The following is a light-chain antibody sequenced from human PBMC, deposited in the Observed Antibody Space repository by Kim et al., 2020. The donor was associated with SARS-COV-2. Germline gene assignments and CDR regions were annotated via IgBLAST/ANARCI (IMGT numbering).Light chain of an antibody. CDR3: CSYTRSSTYV. V-gene: IGLV2-14*03. CDR1: SRYISYYNS. Sequence: ACSGTSRYISYYNSGSWYQQHPSKVPKLILSDVSKRPSGVSDRFSGSKSGNTASLTISGLQAEDESDYYCCSYTRSSTYVFGTGTEVTVL. CDR2: DVS. J-gene: IGLJ1*01.